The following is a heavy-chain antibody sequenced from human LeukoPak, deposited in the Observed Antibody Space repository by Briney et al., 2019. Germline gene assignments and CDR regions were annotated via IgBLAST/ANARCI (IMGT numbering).Heavy chain of an antibody. V-gene: IGHV4-4*07. Sequence: SETLSLTCTVSGASISNYYWTWIRQPAGKGLEWIGRIHTSGVTNYNPSLKSRVTISVDKPKKQFSLKLSSVTAADTAVYYCARDPNSVTVTGDYYFDFWGQGTLVTVSS. CDR2: IHTSGVT. CDR1: GASISNYY. D-gene: IGHD7-27*01. CDR3: ARDPNSVTVTGDYYFDF. J-gene: IGHJ4*02.